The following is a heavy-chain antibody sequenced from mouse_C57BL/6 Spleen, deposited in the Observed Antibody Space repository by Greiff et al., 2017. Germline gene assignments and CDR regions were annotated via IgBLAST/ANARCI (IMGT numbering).Heavy chain of an antibody. J-gene: IGHJ4*01. D-gene: IGHD1-1*01. Sequence: QVQLQQSGAELVKPGASVKMSCKASGYTFTTYPIEWMKQNHGKSLEWIGNFHPYNDDTKYNEKFKGKATLTVEKSSSTVYLELSRLTSDDSAVYYCAMSYYYGSSYYAMDYWGQGTSVTVSS. CDR1: GYTFTTYP. CDR3: AMSYYYGSSYYAMDY. V-gene: IGHV1-47*01. CDR2: FHPYNDDT.